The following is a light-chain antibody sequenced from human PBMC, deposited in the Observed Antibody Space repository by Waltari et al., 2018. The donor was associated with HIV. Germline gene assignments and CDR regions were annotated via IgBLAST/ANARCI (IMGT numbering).Light chain of an antibody. CDR3: QQSYNMHT. CDR2: GSS. J-gene: IGKJ2*01. Sequence: DIQMTQSPSSLSASVGDRVTITCRASQSVDEYLNWYQQRTGKAPKLLIYGSSTLETGVPARFSGSGSGRDFTLTTSSLQAEDFATYYCQQSYNMHTFGQGTRLDIK. V-gene: IGKV1-39*01. CDR1: QSVDEY.